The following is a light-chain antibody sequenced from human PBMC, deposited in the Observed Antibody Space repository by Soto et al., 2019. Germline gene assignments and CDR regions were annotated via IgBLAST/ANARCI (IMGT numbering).Light chain of an antibody. J-gene: IGLJ1*01. CDR3: CSYAGTYIPFV. CDR2: DVT. V-gene: IGLV2-11*01. Sequence: QSALTQPRSVSGSPGQSVTISCTGTSSDIGRYNFVSWYQQHPGRAPKIIISDVTKRPSGVPDRFSGSKSDNAASLTISGLQAEDEADYYCCSYAGTYIPFVFGTGTKLTVL. CDR1: SSDIGRYNF.